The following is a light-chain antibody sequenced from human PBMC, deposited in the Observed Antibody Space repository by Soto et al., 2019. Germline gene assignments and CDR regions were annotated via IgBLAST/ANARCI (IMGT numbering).Light chain of an antibody. CDR1: GSDVGGYNY. CDR2: DVS. V-gene: IGLV2-14*01. J-gene: IGLJ1*01. Sequence: SVLNEPGSVSDSPGQSITISCTGTGSDVGGYNYVSWYQQHPGKAPKLMIIDVSNRPSGVSNRFSGSKSGNTASLTISGLQAEDEADYYCSSYTTSGTYVFGTGTKVTVL. CDR3: SSYTTSGTYV.